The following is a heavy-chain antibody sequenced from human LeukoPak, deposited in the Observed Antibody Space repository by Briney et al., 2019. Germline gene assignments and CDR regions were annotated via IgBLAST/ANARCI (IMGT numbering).Heavy chain of an antibody. CDR3: ARSYYDFWSGYYTGLLTFDY. CDR1: GGSFSNYF. D-gene: IGHD3-3*01. V-gene: IGHV4-34*01. Sequence: SETLSLTCAVYGGSFSNYFWSWIRQPPGKGLEWIGEIHPSGITNYNPSLKSRVTISVDTSKNQFSLKLSSVTAADTAVYYCARSYYDFWSGYYTGLLTFDYWGQGTLVTVSS. CDR2: IHPSGIT. J-gene: IGHJ4*02.